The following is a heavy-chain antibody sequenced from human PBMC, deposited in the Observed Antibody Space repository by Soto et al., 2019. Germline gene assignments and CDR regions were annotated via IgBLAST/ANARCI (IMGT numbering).Heavy chain of an antibody. CDR3: ARCYSHYAH. D-gene: IGHD4-4*01. V-gene: IGHV4-61*01. Sequence: NPSETLSLTCTVSGGSVSRDSNFWSWIRQPPGKGLEWIGYIYYSGPSRYNPSLESRVTISIDSSKNQVSLTLTSVTAADTAVYYCARCYSHYAHWGRGTLVTVSS. CDR1: GGSVSRDSNF. J-gene: IGHJ4*02. CDR2: IYYSGPS.